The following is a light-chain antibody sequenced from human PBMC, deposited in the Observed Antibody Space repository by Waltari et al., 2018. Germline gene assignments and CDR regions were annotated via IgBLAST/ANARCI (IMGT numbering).Light chain of an antibody. CDR2: KAS. Sequence: DIQMTQSPSTLSASVGDTVTIPCRASETIFSWLAWYPQKPGTPPKPLIYKASSLETGVPVRFSGRGVGVEFTLTISGLQPDDFATYYCQQYNTNSHYSFGQGTKVEIK. V-gene: IGKV1-5*03. CDR3: QQYNTNSHYS. CDR1: ETIFSW. J-gene: IGKJ2*03.